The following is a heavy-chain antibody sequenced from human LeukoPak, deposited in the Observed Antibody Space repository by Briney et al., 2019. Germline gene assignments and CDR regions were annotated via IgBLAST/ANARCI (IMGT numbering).Heavy chain of an antibody. CDR3: AKDLSGSDLPEYFQH. D-gene: IGHD1-26*01. CDR2: ISGSGGST. V-gene: IGHV3-23*01. Sequence: GGSLRLSCAASGFTFSSYAMSWVRQAPGKGLEWVSAISGSGGSTYYADSVKGRFTISRDNSKNTLYLQMNSPRAEDTAVYYCAKDLSGSDLPEYFQHWGQGTLVTVSS. J-gene: IGHJ1*01. CDR1: GFTFSSYA.